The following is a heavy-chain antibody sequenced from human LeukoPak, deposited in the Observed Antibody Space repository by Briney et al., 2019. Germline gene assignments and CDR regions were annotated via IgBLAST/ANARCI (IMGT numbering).Heavy chain of an antibody. V-gene: IGHV3-21*01. CDR3: ARDRGLRYFDWLKPNPSRYYMDV. Sequence: PGESLRLSCAASGFTFSSYSMNWVRQAPGKGLEWVSSISSSSSYIYYADSVKGRFTISRDNAKNSLYLQMNSLRAEDTAVYYCARDRGLRYFDWLKPNPSRYYMDVWGKGTTVTVSS. D-gene: IGHD3-9*01. CDR1: GFTFSSYS. J-gene: IGHJ6*03. CDR2: ISSSSSYI.